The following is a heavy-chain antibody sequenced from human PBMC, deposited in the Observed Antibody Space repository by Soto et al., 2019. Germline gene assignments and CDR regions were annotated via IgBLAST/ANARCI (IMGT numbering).Heavy chain of an antibody. Sequence: QVQLVQSGAEVKKPGASVKVSCKASGYTFTSYDINWVRQATGQGLEWMGWMNPNSGNTGYAQKCQGRVTMTRNTSISTAYMELSSLRSEDTAVYYCARGLPVLGEYYYYYMDVWGKGTTVTVSS. CDR1: GYTFTSYD. CDR2: MNPNSGNT. J-gene: IGHJ6*03. CDR3: ARGLPVLGEYYYYYMDV. D-gene: IGHD2-8*02. V-gene: IGHV1-8*01.